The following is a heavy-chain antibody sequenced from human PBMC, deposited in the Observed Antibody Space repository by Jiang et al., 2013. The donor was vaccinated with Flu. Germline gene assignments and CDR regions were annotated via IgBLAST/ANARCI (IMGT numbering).Heavy chain of an antibody. D-gene: IGHD3-22*01. CDR2: IIPIFGTA. V-gene: IGHV1-69*01. CDR1: A. Sequence: AISWVRQAPGQGLEWMGGIIPIFGTANYAQKFQGRVTITADESTSTAYMELSSLRSEDTAVYYCAREGKTYYYDSSGYFRWFDPWGQGTLVTVSS. J-gene: IGHJ5*02. CDR3: AREGKTYYYDSSGYFRWFDP.